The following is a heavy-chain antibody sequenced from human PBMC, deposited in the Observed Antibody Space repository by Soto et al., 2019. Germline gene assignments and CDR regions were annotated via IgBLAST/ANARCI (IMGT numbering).Heavy chain of an antibody. CDR3: ARGTYYYDSSGYYPYFDY. CDR2: ISAYNGNT. V-gene: IGHV1-18*04. J-gene: IGHJ4*02. Sequence: EASVKVSCKASGYTFTSYGISWVRQAPGQGLEWMGWISAYNGNTNFAQKLQGRVTMTTDTSTSTAYMELRSLRSDDTAVYYCARGTYYYDSSGYYPYFDYWGQGTLVTVSS. CDR1: GYTFTSYG. D-gene: IGHD3-22*01.